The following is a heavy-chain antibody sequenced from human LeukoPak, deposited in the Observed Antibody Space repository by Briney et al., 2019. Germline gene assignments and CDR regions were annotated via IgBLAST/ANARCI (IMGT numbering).Heavy chain of an antibody. V-gene: IGHV3-21*01. Sequence: GGSLRLSCAASGFTFSSYSMNWVRQAPGKGLEWVSSISSSSSYIYYADSVKGRFTISRDNAKNSLYLQMNSLRAEDTAGYYCARDLANQLDDYWGQGTLVTVSS. CDR1: GFTFSSYS. D-gene: IGHD2-2*01. J-gene: IGHJ4*02. CDR3: ARDLANQLDDY. CDR2: ISSSSSYI.